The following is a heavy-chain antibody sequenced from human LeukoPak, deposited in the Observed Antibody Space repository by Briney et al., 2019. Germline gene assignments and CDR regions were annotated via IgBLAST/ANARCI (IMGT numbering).Heavy chain of an antibody. CDR1: GGSITNYY. J-gene: IGHJ4*02. CDR3: ARGFGAVNRGPSFDY. CDR2: IHYSGST. D-gene: IGHD3-16*01. V-gene: IGHV4-59*13. Sequence: KPSETLSLTCTVSGGSITNYYWSWIRQPPGKGLEWIGSIHYSGSTNYNPSLKGRVTISVDTSRNQFSLKLTSMTAADTAVYYCARGFGAVNRGPSFDYWGQGTLVTVSS.